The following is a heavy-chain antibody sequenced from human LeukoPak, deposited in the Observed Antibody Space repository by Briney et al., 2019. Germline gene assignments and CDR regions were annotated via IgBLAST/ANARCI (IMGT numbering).Heavy chain of an antibody. J-gene: IGHJ6*02. CDR3: ARPYGSAHYYYYGMDV. CDR1: GFTFGDYA. CDR2: IKQDGSEK. D-gene: IGHD3-10*01. V-gene: IGHV3-7*01. Sequence: GGSLRLSCTASGFTFGDYAMSWVRQAPGKGLEWVANIKQDGSEKYYVDSVKGRFTISRDNAKNTLYLQMNSLRAEDTAVYYCARPYGSAHYYYYGMDVWGQGTTVTVSS.